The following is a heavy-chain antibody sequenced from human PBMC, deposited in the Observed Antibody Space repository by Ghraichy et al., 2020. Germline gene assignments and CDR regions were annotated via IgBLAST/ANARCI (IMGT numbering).Heavy chain of an antibody. D-gene: IGHD4-11*01. Sequence: GGSLRLSCAASGFSFSNYGMNWGRQAPGKGLEWVSSISSSSAFIYHADSVKGRFTVSRDNAKNSLHLQMSNLRADEPAVYYCARHDYTRDDSFFDYWGHGTLVTVSS. CDR2: ISSSSAFI. CDR1: GFSFSNYG. CDR3: ARHDYTRDDSFFDY. V-gene: IGHV3-21*01. J-gene: IGHJ4*01.